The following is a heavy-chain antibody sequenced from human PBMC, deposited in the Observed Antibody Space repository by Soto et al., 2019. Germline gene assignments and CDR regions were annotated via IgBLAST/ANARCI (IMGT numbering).Heavy chain of an antibody. CDR1: DSFISSSSYY. V-gene: IGHV4-39*01. Sequence: PSDTLSLNGVVVDSFISSSSYYWGWIRQPPGKGLEWLGSIYYSGSTYYNPSLKSRVTISVDTSKKQCSLKLSSVTAAYTAVYYCATDSSSYFDYWGQGTRVTVPS. D-gene: IGHD6-6*01. J-gene: IGHJ4*02. CDR2: IYYSGST. CDR3: ATDSSSYFDY.